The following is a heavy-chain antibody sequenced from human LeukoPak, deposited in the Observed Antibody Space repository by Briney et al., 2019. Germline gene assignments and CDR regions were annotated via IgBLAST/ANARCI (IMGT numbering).Heavy chain of an antibody. V-gene: IGHV3-7*01. CDR1: GFTFSSYW. CDR2: IKQDGSEK. D-gene: IGHD2-15*01. Sequence: GGSLRLSCTAPGFTFSSYWMTWVRQAPGKGLEWVANIKQDGSEKYYVDSVKGRFTISRDNAKNSLYLQMDSLRAEDTAVYYCARDGGRKDDYWGQGTLVTVSS. J-gene: IGHJ4*02. CDR3: ARDGGRKDDY.